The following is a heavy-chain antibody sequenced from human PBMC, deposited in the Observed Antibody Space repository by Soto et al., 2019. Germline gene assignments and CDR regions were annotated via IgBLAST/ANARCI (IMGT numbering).Heavy chain of an antibody. V-gene: IGHV4-31*03. CDR3: ARDGGAGVAVAGTFDY. Sequence: QVQLQESGPGLVKPSQTLSLTCTVSGGSISSGGYYWTWIRQHPGKGLDWIGYISYSGTTYYNPSLKSRVTISVDTSKNQFSLKLSSVTAADTAVYYCARDGGAGVAVAGTFDYWGQGTLVTVSS. CDR1: GGSISSGGYY. J-gene: IGHJ4*02. D-gene: IGHD6-19*01. CDR2: ISYSGTT.